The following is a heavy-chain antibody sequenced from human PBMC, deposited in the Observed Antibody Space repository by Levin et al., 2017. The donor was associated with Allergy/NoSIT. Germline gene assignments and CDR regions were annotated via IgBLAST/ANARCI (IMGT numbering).Heavy chain of an antibody. CDR1: GFIFSSFG. Sequence: PGESLKISCAASGFIFSSFGMFWVRQAPGKGLEWVATISYDGSAQYYADSVKGRFTISRDNSNNMLYLQMNSLRVEDTAVYYCACEPGINDAFDIWGQGTMVTVSA. J-gene: IGHJ3*02. CDR3: ACEPGINDAFDI. D-gene: IGHD1-1*01. CDR2: ISYDGSAQ. V-gene: IGHV3-30*03.